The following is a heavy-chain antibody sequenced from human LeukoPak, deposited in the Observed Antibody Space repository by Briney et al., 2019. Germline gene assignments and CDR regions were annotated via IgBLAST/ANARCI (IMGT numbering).Heavy chain of an antibody. CDR1: GGTFSSYA. CDR3: ARAADCSSTSCSYLDY. Sequence: PGSSVKVSCKASGGTFSSYAISWVRQAPGQGLEWMGGIIPIFGTANYAQKFQGRVTITADESTSTTYMVLSSLRSEDTAVYYCARAADCSSTSCSYLDYWGQGTLVTVSS. V-gene: IGHV1-69*01. J-gene: IGHJ4*02. D-gene: IGHD2-2*01. CDR2: IIPIFGTA.